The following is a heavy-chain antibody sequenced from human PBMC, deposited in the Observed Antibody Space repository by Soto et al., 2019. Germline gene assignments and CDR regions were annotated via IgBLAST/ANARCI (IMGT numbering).Heavy chain of an antibody. Sequence: GASVKVSCKASGYTFTGYYMHWVRQAPGQGLEWMGWNNPNSGGTNYAQKFQGWVTMTRDTSISTAYMELSRLRSDDTAVYYCARDLNPSNIVATTPGYYGMDVWGQGTTVTVSS. D-gene: IGHD5-12*01. V-gene: IGHV1-2*04. CDR1: GYTFTGYY. CDR3: ARDLNPSNIVATTPGYYGMDV. J-gene: IGHJ6*02. CDR2: NNPNSGGT.